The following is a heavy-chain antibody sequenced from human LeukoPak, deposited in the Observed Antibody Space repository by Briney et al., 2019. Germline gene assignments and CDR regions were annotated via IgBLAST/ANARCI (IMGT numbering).Heavy chain of an antibody. J-gene: IGHJ4*02. CDR1: GFTFSSYG. Sequence: GGSLRLSCAASGFTFSSYGMHWVRQAPGKGLEWVAVISYDGSNKYYADSAKGRFTISRDNSKNTLYLQMNSLRAEDTAVYYCARAAMIVVGDEYYFDYWGQGTLVTVSS. CDR2: ISYDGSNK. CDR3: ARAAMIVVGDEYYFDY. D-gene: IGHD3-22*01. V-gene: IGHV3-30*03.